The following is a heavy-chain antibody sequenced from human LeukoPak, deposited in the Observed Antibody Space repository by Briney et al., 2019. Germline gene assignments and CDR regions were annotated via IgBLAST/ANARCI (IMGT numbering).Heavy chain of an antibody. D-gene: IGHD3-9*01. CDR3: ARSLPPIKSYDILTGYTYYFDY. J-gene: IGHJ4*02. CDR2: INTNTGNP. Sequence: ASVKVSCKASGYTFTSYAMNWVRQAPGQGLEWMGWINTNTGNPTYAQGFTGRFVFSLDTSVSTAYLQITSLKTDDTAVYYCARSLPPIKSYDILTGYTYYFDYWGQGTLVTVSS. CDR1: GYTFTSYA. V-gene: IGHV7-4-1*02.